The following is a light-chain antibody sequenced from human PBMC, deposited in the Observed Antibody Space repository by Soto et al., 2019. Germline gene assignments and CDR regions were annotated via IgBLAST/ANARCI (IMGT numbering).Light chain of an antibody. CDR2: AAS. J-gene: IGKJ4*01. Sequence: DIQMTQSPSSVSASVGDSVTITCRASQGIDNWLARYQQKPGMAPKLLISAASNLQSGVPTRFSGSGSGTDFTLTINSLQPEDFATYFCQQAIHFPLAFGGGTKVEI. CDR3: QQAIHFPLA. V-gene: IGKV1-12*01. CDR1: QGIDNW.